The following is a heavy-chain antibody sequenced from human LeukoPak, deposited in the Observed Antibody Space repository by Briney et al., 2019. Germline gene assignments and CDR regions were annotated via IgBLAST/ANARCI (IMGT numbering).Heavy chain of an antibody. V-gene: IGHV3-74*01. CDR2: INSDGSST. Sequence: GGSLRLSCAASGFTFSSYWMHWVRQAPGKGLVWVSRINSDGSSTSYADSVKGRFTISRDNAKNTLYLQMNSLRAEDTAVYYCARDVVYKDLWSGYNYYYYYMDVWGKGTTVTVSS. J-gene: IGHJ6*03. CDR1: GFTFSSYW. D-gene: IGHD3-3*01. CDR3: ARDVVYKDLWSGYNYYYYYMDV.